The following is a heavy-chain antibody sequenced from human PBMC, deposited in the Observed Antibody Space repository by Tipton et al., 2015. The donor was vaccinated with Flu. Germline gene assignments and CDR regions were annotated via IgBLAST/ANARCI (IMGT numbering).Heavy chain of an antibody. CDR3: ARHTGDSVRGVIDY. Sequence: TLSLTCSVSGGPINSYYWSWIRQPAGKGLEWIGRISMGGRTNYNPSLKSRVTMSVDLFKNQISLSLSSVTAAVTAVYYCARHTGDSVRGVIDYWGQGTLVTVSS. D-gene: IGHD3-10*02. CDR1: GGPINSYY. V-gene: IGHV4-4*07. CDR2: ISMGGRT. J-gene: IGHJ4*02.